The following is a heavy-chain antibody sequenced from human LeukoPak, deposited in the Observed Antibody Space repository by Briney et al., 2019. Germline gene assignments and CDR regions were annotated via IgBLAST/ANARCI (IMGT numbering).Heavy chain of an antibody. J-gene: IGHJ4*02. V-gene: IGHV1-69*05. CDR1: GGTFSSYA. D-gene: IGHD3-22*01. CDR2: IIPIFGTA. Sequence: SVKVSCKASGGTFSSYAISWVRQAPGQGLEWMGGIIPIFGTANYAQKFQGRVTITTDESTSTAYMELSSLRSEDTAVYYCARSRERSYYYDSSGYYGFGYWGQGTLVTVSS. CDR3: ARSRERSYYYDSSGYYGFGY.